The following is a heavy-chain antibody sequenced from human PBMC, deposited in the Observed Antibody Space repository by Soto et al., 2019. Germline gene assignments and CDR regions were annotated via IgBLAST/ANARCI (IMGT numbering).Heavy chain of an antibody. CDR1: GETLSSYD. CDR2: IYYSGST. V-gene: IGHV4-59*01. CDR3: ARDLPYYDFWSGRTSSYGMDV. J-gene: IGHJ6*02. Sequence: SHSYTVAGETLSSYDLSWPRKKPGKGLEWIGYIYYSGSTNYNPSLKSRVTISVDTSKNQFSLKLSSVTAADTAVYYCARDLPYYDFWSGRTSSYGMDVWGQGTKVTV. D-gene: IGHD3-3*01.